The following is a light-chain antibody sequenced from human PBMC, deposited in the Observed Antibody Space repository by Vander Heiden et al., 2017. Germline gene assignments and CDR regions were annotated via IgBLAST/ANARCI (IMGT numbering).Light chain of an antibody. CDR1: HTIRTN. Sequence: EIVMTQSPATLSVSPGERATLSCRASHTIRTNLAWYQQKRGQAPRLLIHGASKRASGIPARFSGSGSGTEFTLTISSLQSEDSAVYYCQQYNKWPPFTFGPGTKVEIK. CDR3: QQYNKWPPFT. J-gene: IGKJ3*01. V-gene: IGKV3-15*01. CDR2: GAS.